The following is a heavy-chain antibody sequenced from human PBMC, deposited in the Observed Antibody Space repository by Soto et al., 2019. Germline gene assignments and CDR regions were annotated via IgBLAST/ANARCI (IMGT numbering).Heavy chain of an antibody. D-gene: IGHD1-26*01. Sequence: GASVKVSCKASGYIFTSYGISWVRQAPGQGLEWMGWISTDNGNTDYAQKFQGRVTMTTDTSTRTAYMELRSLRSDDTAVYYCARDWTVGATKGWFDPWGQGTRVTVSS. V-gene: IGHV1-18*04. CDR3: ARDWTVGATKGWFDP. J-gene: IGHJ5*02. CDR1: GYIFTSYG. CDR2: ISTDNGNT.